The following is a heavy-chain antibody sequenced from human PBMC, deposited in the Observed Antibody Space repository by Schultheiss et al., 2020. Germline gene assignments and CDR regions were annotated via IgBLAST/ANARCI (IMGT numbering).Heavy chain of an antibody. D-gene: IGHD6-13*01. CDR2: IWYDGSNK. CDR3: ARDRGAAAGTGSDY. V-gene: IGHV3-33*01. Sequence: GGSLRLSCAASGFTFSSYGMHWVRQAPGKGLEWVAVIWYDGSNKYYADSVKGRFTISRDNSKNTLYLQMNSLRAEDTAVYYCARDRGAAAGTGSDYWGQGTLVNGYS. CDR1: GFTFSSYG. J-gene: IGHJ4*02.